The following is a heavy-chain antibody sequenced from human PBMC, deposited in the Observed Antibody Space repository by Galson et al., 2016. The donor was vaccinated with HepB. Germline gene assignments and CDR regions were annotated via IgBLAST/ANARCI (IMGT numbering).Heavy chain of an antibody. CDR3: AKTLYVKVGVAATGWFDP. CDR2: VSGSGGNT. D-gene: IGHD2-15*01. V-gene: IGHV3-23*01. J-gene: IGHJ5*02. CDR1: GFTFSSYA. Sequence: SLRLSCAASGFTFSSYAMSWVRQAPGKGLEWVSSVSGSGGNTYDAGSVKGRFTISRDNSKNTLYLQMNSLSAADTAVYYCAKTLYVKVGVAATGWFDPWGQGTLVTVSS.